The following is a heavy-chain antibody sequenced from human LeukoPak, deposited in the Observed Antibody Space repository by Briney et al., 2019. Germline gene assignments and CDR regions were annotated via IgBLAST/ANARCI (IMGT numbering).Heavy chain of an antibody. CDR3: ARGVRWFGESYYFDY. D-gene: IGHD3-10*01. J-gene: IGHJ4*02. CDR2: INAGNGNT. V-gene: IGHV1-3*01. Sequence: ASVKVSCKASGYTFTSFAMHWVRQAPGQRLEWMGWINAGNGNTKYSQKFQGRVTITRDTSASTAYMELSSLRSEDTAVYYCARGVRWFGESYYFDYWGQETLVTVSS. CDR1: GYTFTSFA.